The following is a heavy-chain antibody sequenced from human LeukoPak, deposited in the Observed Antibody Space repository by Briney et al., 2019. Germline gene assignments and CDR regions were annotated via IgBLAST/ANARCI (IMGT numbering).Heavy chain of an antibody. Sequence: SETLSLTCTVSGGSISSSSYYWGWIRQPPGKGLEWIGSIYYSGSTYYNPSLKSRVTISVDTSKNQFSLKLSSVTAADTAVYYCAVGLYCSGGSCSAAFDPWGQGTLVTVSS. J-gene: IGHJ5*02. CDR3: AVGLYCSGGSCSAAFDP. D-gene: IGHD2-15*01. CDR2: IYYSGST. V-gene: IGHV4-39*07. CDR1: GGSISSSSYY.